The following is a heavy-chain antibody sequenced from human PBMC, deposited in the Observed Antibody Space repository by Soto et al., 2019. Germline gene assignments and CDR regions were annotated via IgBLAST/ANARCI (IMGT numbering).Heavy chain of an antibody. Sequence: VQLVASGGGLVQPGGSLRLSCAASGFTFSSYWMHWVRQGPGKRLVWVSRVKSDESTTSYADSVKGRFTISRDNAKNTLYLQMSSLRVEDTALYYCVCFECGRTAVVTAMEANGYWGQGTLVTVSS. CDR1: GFTFSSYW. D-gene: IGHD2-21*02. J-gene: IGHJ4*02. V-gene: IGHV3-74*01. CDR2: VKSDESTT. CDR3: VCFECGRTAVVTAMEANGY.